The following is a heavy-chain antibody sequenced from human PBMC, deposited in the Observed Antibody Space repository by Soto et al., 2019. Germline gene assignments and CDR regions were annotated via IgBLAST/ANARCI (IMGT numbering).Heavy chain of an antibody. CDR2: IYSGGST. Sequence: EVQLVESGGGLVQPGGSLRLSCAASGFTVSSNYMSWVRQAPGKGLEWVSVIYSGGSTYYADSVKGRFTISRDNSKNTLYLQMNSLRAEDTAVYYCATFSSSWYVSDWFFDLWGRGTLVTLSS. CDR3: ATFSSSWYVSDWFFDL. V-gene: IGHV3-66*01. CDR1: GFTVSSNY. D-gene: IGHD6-13*01. J-gene: IGHJ2*01.